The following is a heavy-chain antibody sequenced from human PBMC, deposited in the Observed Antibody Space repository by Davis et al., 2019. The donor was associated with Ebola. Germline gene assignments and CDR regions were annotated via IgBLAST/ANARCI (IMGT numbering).Heavy chain of an antibody. D-gene: IGHD6-19*01. Sequence: SVKVSCKASGFTFTSSAVQWVRQARGQRLEWIGWIVVGSGNTNYAQKFQERVTITRDMSTSTAYMELSSLRSEDTAVYYCARGRRWLGTFDYWGQRTLVTVSS. CDR1: GFTFTSSA. CDR2: IVVGSGNT. J-gene: IGHJ4*02. V-gene: IGHV1-58*01. CDR3: ARGRRWLGTFDY.